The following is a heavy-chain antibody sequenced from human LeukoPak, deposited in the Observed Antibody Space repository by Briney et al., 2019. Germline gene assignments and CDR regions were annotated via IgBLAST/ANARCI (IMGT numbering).Heavy chain of an antibody. V-gene: IGHV3-30*03. Sequence: GGSLRLSCAASGFTFSSYGMHWVRQAPGKGLEWVAVISYDGNNKYYADSVKGRFTISRDNSKNTLYLQMNSLRAEDTAVYYCGGTFDSSGSSFDYWGQGTLVTVSS. D-gene: IGHD3-22*01. J-gene: IGHJ4*02. CDR2: ISYDGNNK. CDR3: GGTFDSSGSSFDY. CDR1: GFTFSSYG.